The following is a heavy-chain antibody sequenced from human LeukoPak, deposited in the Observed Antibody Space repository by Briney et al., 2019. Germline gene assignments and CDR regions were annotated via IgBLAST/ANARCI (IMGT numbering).Heavy chain of an antibody. V-gene: IGHV3-53*01. D-gene: IGHD6-6*01. CDR2: IYSGGST. Sequence: GGSLRLSCAASGFTVSNNYMSWVRQAPGKGLEWVSVIYSGGSTYYADSVKGRFTISRDTSKNTLSLQMNSLRAEDTAVYCCASLSLGHYWGQGTLVTVSS. CDR3: ASLSLGHY. CDR1: GFTVSNNY. J-gene: IGHJ4*02.